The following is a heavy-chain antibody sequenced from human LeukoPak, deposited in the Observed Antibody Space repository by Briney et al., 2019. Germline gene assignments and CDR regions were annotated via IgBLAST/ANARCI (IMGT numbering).Heavy chain of an antibody. CDR3: ARALRVGGAFHI. CDR2: IKQDGSEK. Sequence: PGGSLRLSCAPSGLTFSSYWMSWVRQAPGKGLEWVAKIKQDGSEKYYVDSVKGRFTISRDNAKNALYLQMHSLRAEDTAVYYCARALRVGGAFHIGDQGTRLTVSS. CDR1: GLTFSSYW. J-gene: IGHJ3*02. V-gene: IGHV3-7*01. D-gene: IGHD1-26*01.